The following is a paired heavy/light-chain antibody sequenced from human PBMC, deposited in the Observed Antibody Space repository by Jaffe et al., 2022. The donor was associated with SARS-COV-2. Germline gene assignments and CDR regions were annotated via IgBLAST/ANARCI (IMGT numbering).Heavy chain of an antibody. Sequence: EVQLVESGGGLVQPGGSLRLSCAVSGLTFSTYSMNWVRQAPGKGLEWVSYISTRNSPIYYADSVKGRFTISRDNAKNSLYLQMNSLRAEDTAVYYCARFWDTTVYMDVWGKGTTVTVSS. D-gene: IGHD1-1*01. CDR2: ISTRNSPI. V-gene: IGHV3-48*04. CDR1: GLTFSTYS. CDR3: ARFWDTTVYMDV. J-gene: IGHJ6*03.
Light chain of an antibody. Sequence: QSVLTQPPSVSAAPGQKVTISCSGSSSNVGSNFVSWYQQLPGTAPKLLIYEINKRPSGIPDRFSGSKSGTSATLGITGLQTGDEADYYCGTWDSSLNAGVFGGGTKLTVL. CDR1: SSNVGSNF. CDR3: GTWDSSLNAGV. V-gene: IGLV1-51*02. J-gene: IGLJ3*02. CDR2: EIN.